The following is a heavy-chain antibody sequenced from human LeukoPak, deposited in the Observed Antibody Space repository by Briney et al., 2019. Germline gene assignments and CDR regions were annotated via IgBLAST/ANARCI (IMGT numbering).Heavy chain of an antibody. Sequence: GASVKLSCKATGYTFTGYYMHWVRHATGQGLEWMGWINPNSGSTRYAQKFQGRVTMTRDMSTSTVYMELSSLRSEDTAVYYCARSTDSSGSDVWGKGTTVTVSS. D-gene: IGHD3-22*01. J-gene: IGHJ6*04. V-gene: IGHV1-46*01. CDR2: INPNSGST. CDR1: GYTFTGYY. CDR3: ARSTDSSGSDV.